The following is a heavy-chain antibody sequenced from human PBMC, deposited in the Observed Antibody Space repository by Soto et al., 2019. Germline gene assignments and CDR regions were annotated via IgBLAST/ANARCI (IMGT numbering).Heavy chain of an antibody. CDR3: ATSFRYFDN. V-gene: IGHV3-23*01. CDR1: GFTPTTAP. D-gene: IGHD3-9*01. CDR2: ISGTASRT. Sequence: QSGGSLRLSCAGSGFTPTTAPLSWVRQPPGKGLEWVTTISGTASRTYYVDSVKGRFFISRDNSKNTVTLQMNNLTLDDTAVYYCATSFRYFDNWGQGTRVTVSS. J-gene: IGHJ4*02.